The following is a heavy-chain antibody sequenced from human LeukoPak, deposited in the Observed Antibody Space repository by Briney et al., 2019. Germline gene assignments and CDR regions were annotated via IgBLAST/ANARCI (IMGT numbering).Heavy chain of an antibody. CDR1: GYTFTSYG. J-gene: IGHJ1*01. D-gene: IGHD2-2*01. CDR3: ARDPRTYCSSTSCPLYFQH. CDR2: ISAYNGNT. Sequence: GASVKVSCKASGYTFTSYGISWVRQAPGQGLEWMGWISAYNGNTNYAQKLQGRVTMTTDTSTSTAYMELRSLRSDDTAVYYCARDPRTYCSSTSCPLYFQHWGQGTLVTVSS. V-gene: IGHV1-18*01.